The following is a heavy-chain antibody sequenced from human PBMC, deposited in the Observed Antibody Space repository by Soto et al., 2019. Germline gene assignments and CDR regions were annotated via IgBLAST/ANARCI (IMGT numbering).Heavy chain of an antibody. CDR2: LKNSGSA. CDR3: ARSFCTDTSCSIFDS. J-gene: IGHJ4*01. V-gene: IGHV4-34*01. Sequence: SETLSLTCGVYVGPLSDYSWNWIRQSPGKGLEWIGQLKNSGSAYYNPSLRSRVTISADTSKNQFSLKLTSVTTADTAVYFCARSFCTDTSCSIFDSWGLGTLVTVSS. D-gene: IGHD2-2*01. CDR1: VGPLSDYS.